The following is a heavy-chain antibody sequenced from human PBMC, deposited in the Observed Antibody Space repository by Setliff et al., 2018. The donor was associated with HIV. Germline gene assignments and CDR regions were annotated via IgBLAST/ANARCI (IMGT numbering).Heavy chain of an antibody. CDR1: GYTLSELS. CDR2: FDPQHVET. Sequence: ASVKVSCRVSGYTLSELSIHWVRQAPGKGLEWMGGFDPQHVETIYAQKFQDRVTLTEKTSTDTDYMELSTLRSEDTAVYYCAPANIVSTARWNHWGRGTLVTVSS. J-gene: IGHJ5*02. D-gene: IGHD3-16*02. V-gene: IGHV1-24*01. CDR3: APANIVSTARWNH.